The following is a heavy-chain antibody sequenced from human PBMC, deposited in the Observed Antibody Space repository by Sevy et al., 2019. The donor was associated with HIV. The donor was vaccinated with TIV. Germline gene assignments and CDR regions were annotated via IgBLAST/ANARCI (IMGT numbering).Heavy chain of an antibody. Sequence: GGSLRLSCAASGFTFSSYGMHWVRQAPGKGLEWVAVISYDGGNKYYADSVKGRFTISRDNSKNTLYLQMNSLRAEDTAVYYCAKALHDYSNLYYFDYWGQGTLVTVSS. V-gene: IGHV3-30*18. CDR3: AKALHDYSNLYYFDY. CDR1: GFTFSSYG. D-gene: IGHD4-4*01. CDR2: ISYDGGNK. J-gene: IGHJ4*02.